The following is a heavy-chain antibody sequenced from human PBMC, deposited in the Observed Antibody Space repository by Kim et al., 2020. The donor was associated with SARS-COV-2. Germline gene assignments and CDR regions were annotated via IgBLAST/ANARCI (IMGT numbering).Heavy chain of an antibody. D-gene: IGHD1-20*01. J-gene: IGHJ4*02. CDR2: T. CDR3: VRGYLNGPFDW. V-gene: IGHV3-20*03. Sequence: TGYVDCVKGRFTISRDNAKNSLYLQMNSLGAEDTACYYCVRGYLNGPFDWWGQGTLVTVSS.